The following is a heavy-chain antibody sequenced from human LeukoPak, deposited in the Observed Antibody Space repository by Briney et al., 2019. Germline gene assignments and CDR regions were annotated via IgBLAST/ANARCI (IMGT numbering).Heavy chain of an antibody. D-gene: IGHD2-2*03. J-gene: IGHJ4*02. CDR1: GFTFSSYA. CDR3: ATDLRLDYFDY. Sequence: GGSLRLSCAASGFTFSSYAMSWVRQAPGKGLEWVSAINGGGGSTYSANSVKGRFTISRDNPKNTLYLQMNSLRAEDTAVYYCATDLRLDYFDYWGQGTLVTVSS. V-gene: IGHV3-23*01. CDR2: INGGGGST.